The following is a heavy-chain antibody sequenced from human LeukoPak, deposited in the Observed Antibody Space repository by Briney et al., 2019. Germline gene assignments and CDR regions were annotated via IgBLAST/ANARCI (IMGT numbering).Heavy chain of an antibody. V-gene: IGHV3-15*01. CDR3: TTRTDYYDGSGYPYYYYYFMDV. CDR2: IKSKTDGGTT. CDR1: GLTFSNAW. J-gene: IGHJ6*03. D-gene: IGHD3-22*01. Sequence: GGSLRLSCAASGLTFSNAWMSWVRQAPGKGLEWVGRIKSKTDGGTTDYAAPVKGRFTISRDDSKNTLYLQMNSLKTEDTAVYSCTTRTDYYDGSGYPYYYYYFMDVWGKGTTVTVSS.